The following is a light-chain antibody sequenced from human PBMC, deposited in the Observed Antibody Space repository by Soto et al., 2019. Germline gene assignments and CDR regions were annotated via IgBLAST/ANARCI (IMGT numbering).Light chain of an antibody. CDR2: ATS. J-gene: IGKJ2*01. Sequence: VLTQSPATLSLSPGERATLSCRASQTVNSDYLAWFQQRPGQAPRLLIFATSRRATDIPDRFSGSGSGTDFTLTISRLEPEDFAVYYCQQRNNWPYTFGQGTKVDIK. CDR3: QQRNNWPYT. CDR1: QTVNSDY. V-gene: IGKV3D-20*02.